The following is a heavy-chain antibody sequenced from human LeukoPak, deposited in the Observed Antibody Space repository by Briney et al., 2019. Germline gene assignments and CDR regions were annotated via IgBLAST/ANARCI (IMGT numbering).Heavy chain of an antibody. Sequence: GGSLRPSCAASGFTFSSYAMSWVRQAPGKGLEWVSAISGSGGSIYYADSVKGRFTISRDNAKNSLYLQMNSLRAEDTAVYYCARHTYGSGSYYGYWGQGTLVTVSS. CDR1: GFTFSSYA. V-gene: IGHV3-23*01. CDR3: ARHTYGSGSYYGY. CDR2: ISGSGGSI. D-gene: IGHD3-10*01. J-gene: IGHJ4*02.